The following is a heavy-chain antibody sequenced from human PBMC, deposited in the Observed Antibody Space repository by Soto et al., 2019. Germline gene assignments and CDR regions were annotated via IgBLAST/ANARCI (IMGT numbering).Heavy chain of an antibody. CDR2: INHSGST. J-gene: IGHJ4*02. Sequence: SETLSLTCAVYGGPFSGYYWSWIRQPPGKGLEWIGEINHSGSTNYNPSLKSRVTISVDTSKNQFSLKLSSVTAADTAVYYCARVRAYYYDSSGYYLDYWGQGTLVTVSS. CDR1: GGPFSGYY. CDR3: ARVRAYYYDSSGYYLDY. V-gene: IGHV4-34*01. D-gene: IGHD3-22*01.